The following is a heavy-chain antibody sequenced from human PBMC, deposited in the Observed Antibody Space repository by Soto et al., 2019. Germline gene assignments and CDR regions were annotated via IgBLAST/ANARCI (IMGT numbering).Heavy chain of an antibody. CDR3: ARRMQHGTWRFDY. D-gene: IGHD3-10*01. V-gene: IGHV4-34*12. J-gene: IGHJ4*02. CDR2: IIHSGGT. CDR1: VGPFSGYY. Sequence: SETLSLTCAVYVGPFSGYYWSWIRQPPGKGLEWIGEIIHSGGTNYNPSLKSRVTISVDTSKNHFSLRLTSVTAADTAVYYCARRMQHGTWRFDYWAQGALVTVSS.